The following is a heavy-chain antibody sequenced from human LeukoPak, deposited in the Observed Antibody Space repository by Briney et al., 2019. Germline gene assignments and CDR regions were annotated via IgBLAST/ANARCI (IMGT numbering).Heavy chain of an antibody. CDR2: IIPIFGTA. D-gene: IGHD1-26*01. Sequence: SVKVSCKASGGPFSSYAISWVRQAPGQGLEWMGRIIPIFGTANYAQKFQGRVTITTDESTSTAYMELSSLRSEDTAVYYCARGKRSGSYYAIYYYYYMDVWGKGTTVTVSS. J-gene: IGHJ6*03. CDR3: ARGKRSGSYYAIYYYYYMDV. V-gene: IGHV1-69*05. CDR1: GGPFSSYA.